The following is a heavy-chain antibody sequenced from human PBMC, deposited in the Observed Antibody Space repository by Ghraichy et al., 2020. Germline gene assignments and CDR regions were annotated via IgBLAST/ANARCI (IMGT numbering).Heavy chain of an antibody. D-gene: IGHD2-2*01. V-gene: IGHV3-43*01. CDR3: AKDLGYCSSTSCYYYYYGMDV. CDR1: GFTFDDYT. CDR2: ISWDGGST. Sequence: GESPNISCAASGFTFDDYTMHWVRQAPGKGLEWVSLISWDGGSTYYADSVKGRFTISRDNSKNSLYLQMNSLRTEDTALYYCAKDLGYCSSTSCYYYYYGMDVWGQGTTVTVSS. J-gene: IGHJ6*02.